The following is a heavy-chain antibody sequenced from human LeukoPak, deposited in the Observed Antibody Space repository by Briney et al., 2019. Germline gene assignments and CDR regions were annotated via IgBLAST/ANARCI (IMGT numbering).Heavy chain of an antibody. V-gene: IGHV4-59*01. J-gene: IGHJ6*03. CDR2: IYYSGST. D-gene: IGHD6-6*01. CDR3: ARDWGVGGRPGYMDV. Sequence: SETLSLTCTVSGGSISNKYWSWIRQPPGKGLEWIGYIYYSGSTNYNPSLKSRVTILVDTSKDQFSLKLSSVTAADTAVYFCARDWGVGGRPGYMDVWGKGTTVTVSS. CDR1: GGSISNKY.